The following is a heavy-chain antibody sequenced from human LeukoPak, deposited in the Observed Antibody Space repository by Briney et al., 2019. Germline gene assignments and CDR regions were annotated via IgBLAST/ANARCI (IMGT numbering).Heavy chain of an antibody. CDR1: GFTFSSYN. D-gene: IGHD3-22*01. V-gene: IGHV3-21*01. J-gene: IGHJ4*02. CDR2: ISTRSDFT. CDR3: ARVDSSGYYIHLDY. Sequence: GGSLRLFCAASGFTFSSYNMSWVRLARGEGLEGVSSISTRSDFTYYADSLKGRFNISRDNAKNPLYLQMNSLRAEDTAVYYCARVDSSGYYIHLDYWGRGTLVTVSS.